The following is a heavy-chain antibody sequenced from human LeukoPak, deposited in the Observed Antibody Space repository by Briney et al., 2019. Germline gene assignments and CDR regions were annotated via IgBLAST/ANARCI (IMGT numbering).Heavy chain of an antibody. D-gene: IGHD3-10*01. CDR1: GFTFSRYA. CDR2: LSGSGGST. J-gene: IGHJ4*02. Sequence: TGGSLRLSCVASGFTFSRYAMHWVRRAPGKGLEWVSALSGSGGSTYYADSVKGRFTISRDNSKNTLYLQMNSLRAEDTAVYYCAKGAGSLTYYFDYWGQGTLVTVSS. V-gene: IGHV3-23*01. CDR3: AKGAGSLTYYFDY.